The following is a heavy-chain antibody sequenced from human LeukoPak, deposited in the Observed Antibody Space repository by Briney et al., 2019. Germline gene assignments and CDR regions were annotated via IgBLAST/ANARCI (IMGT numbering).Heavy chain of an antibody. V-gene: IGHV3-74*01. D-gene: IGHD7-27*01. CDR3: ARDPGRNNWFDP. Sequence: GGSLRLSCAASGFTVSSNYMSWVHQAPGKGLVWVSRINSDGRSTSYADSVKGRFTISRDNAKNTLYLQMNSLRAEDTAVYYCARDPGRNNWFDPWGQGTLVTVSS. CDR2: INSDGRST. CDR1: GFTVSSNY. J-gene: IGHJ5*02.